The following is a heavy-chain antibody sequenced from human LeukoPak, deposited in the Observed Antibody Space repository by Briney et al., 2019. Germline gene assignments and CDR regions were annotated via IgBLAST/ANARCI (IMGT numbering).Heavy chain of an antibody. Sequence: PSETLSLTCSVSGDSISYFYWSWIRQAAGKGLEWIGRISGSGSTDYNPSLKSRLTISVDTAKNQFSLKLKSVTATDTAVYYCARMSNSSPIIDYWGQGTLVTVSS. J-gene: IGHJ4*02. D-gene: IGHD6-13*01. CDR2: ISGSGST. CDR1: GDSISYFY. CDR3: ARMSNSSPIIDY. V-gene: IGHV4-4*07.